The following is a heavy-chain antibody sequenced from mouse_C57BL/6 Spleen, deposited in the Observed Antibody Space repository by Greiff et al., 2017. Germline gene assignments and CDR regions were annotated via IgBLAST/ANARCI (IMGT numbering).Heavy chain of an antibody. V-gene: IGHV1-19*01. Sequence: EVQLQQSGPVLVKPGASVKMSCKASGYTFTDYYMNWVKQSHGKSLEWIGVINPYNGGTSYNQKFKGKATLTVDNSSSTAYMELNSLTSEDSAVYYCARGYYGTNYAMDYWGQGTSVTVSS. CDR1: GYTFTDYY. CDR3: ARGYYGTNYAMDY. J-gene: IGHJ4*01. CDR2: INPYNGGT. D-gene: IGHD2-1*01.